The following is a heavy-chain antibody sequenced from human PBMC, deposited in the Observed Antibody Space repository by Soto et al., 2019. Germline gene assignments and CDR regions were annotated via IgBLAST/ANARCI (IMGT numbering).Heavy chain of an antibody. J-gene: IGHJ3*01. D-gene: IGHD3-9*01. CDR2: ISYSGST. CDR3: ASLNFDILTGYYAFDL. V-gene: IGHV4-59*08. CDR1: GGSISGYY. Sequence: PSETLSLTCTVSGGSISGYYWSWIRQSPEKGLEYIGYISYSGSTNYNPSIKSRVTTSLDTSKNQFSLKLSSVTAADTAIYYCASLNFDILTGYYAFDLWCQGTMVTV.